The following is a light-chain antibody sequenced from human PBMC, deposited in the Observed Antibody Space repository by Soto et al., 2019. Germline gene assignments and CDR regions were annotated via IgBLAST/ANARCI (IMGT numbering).Light chain of an antibody. CDR3: SSYTSSSTHAV. J-gene: IGLJ2*01. Sequence: SALTQPASVSGSPGQSITISCTGTSSDVGGYNYVSWYQQDPGKAPKLMIYDVNNRPSGVSNRFSGSKSGNTASLTISGLQAEDEAYYYCSSYTSSSTHAVFGGGTKLTVL. CDR2: DVN. CDR1: SSDVGGYNY. V-gene: IGLV2-14*01.